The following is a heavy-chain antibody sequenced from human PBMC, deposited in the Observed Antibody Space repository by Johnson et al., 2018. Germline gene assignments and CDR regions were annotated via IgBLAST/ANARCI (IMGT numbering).Heavy chain of an antibody. V-gene: IGHV4-59*01. J-gene: IGHJ6*02. CDR1: GGSISSYY. D-gene: IGHD2-21*02. CDR3: AKDHCGGDCSSYYYYGMDV. Sequence: QVQLQESGPGLVKPSETXSLTCTVSGGSISSYYWSWIRQPPGKGLAWIGYSYYSGSTNYNPSLKSRVTISVDTSKNQFSLYLQMNSLRAEDTALYYCAKDHCGGDCSSYYYYGMDVWGQGTTVTVSS. CDR2: SYYSGST.